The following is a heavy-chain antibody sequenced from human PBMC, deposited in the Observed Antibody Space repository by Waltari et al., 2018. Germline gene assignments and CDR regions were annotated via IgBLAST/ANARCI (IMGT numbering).Heavy chain of an antibody. CDR1: GGSITSSRHY. Sequence: QLPLQESGPGLVKPAETLSLTCSVPGGSITSSRHYWGWIRQPPGQGLEWIGTISSAGATYSSPSLNSRVTVSRDTPKNQLSLTLGSVTASDTAVYYCATYIGASVGTAAFDVWGQGARVTVSS. CDR3: ATYIGASVGTAAFDV. D-gene: IGHD5-12*01. V-gene: IGHV4-39*01. CDR2: ISSAGAT. J-gene: IGHJ3*01.